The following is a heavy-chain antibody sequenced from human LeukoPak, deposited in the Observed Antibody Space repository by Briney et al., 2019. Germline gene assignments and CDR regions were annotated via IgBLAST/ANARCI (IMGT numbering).Heavy chain of an antibody. J-gene: IGHJ4*02. Sequence: SGPTLVNPTQTLTLTCTFSGFSLSTSGVGVGWIRQPPGKALQWLALIYWNDDKSYSPYLKSRLTISKDTSKTKVVLTMTNMDPVDTATYYCEHRSQVLVGATALFYFDYWGQGTLLTVSS. D-gene: IGHD1-26*01. V-gene: IGHV2-5*01. CDR1: GFSLSTSGVG. CDR3: EHRSQVLVGATALFYFDY. CDR2: IYWNDDK.